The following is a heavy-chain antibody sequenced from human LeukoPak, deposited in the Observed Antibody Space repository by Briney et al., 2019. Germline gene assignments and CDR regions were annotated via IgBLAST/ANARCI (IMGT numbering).Heavy chain of an antibody. CDR3: ARSFDGHNAFDI. D-gene: IGHD3-9*01. J-gene: IGHJ3*02. CDR2: FYYSGSA. Sequence: SETLSLTCTVSGDSISSADCYWSWIRQPPGKGLEWIGYFYYSGSASYNPSLKSRVTISGDTSKNQFSLKLSSVTAADTAVYFCARSFDGHNAFDIWGQGTMVTVSS. V-gene: IGHV4-30-4*08. CDR1: GDSISSADCY.